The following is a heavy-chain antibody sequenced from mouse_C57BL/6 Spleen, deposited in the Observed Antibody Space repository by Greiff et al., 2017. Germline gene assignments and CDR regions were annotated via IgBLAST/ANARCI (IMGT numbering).Heavy chain of an antibody. D-gene: IGHD4-1*01. J-gene: IGHJ1*03. CDR2: IYPGDGDT. V-gene: IGHV1-82*01. Sequence: VQLQPSGPELVKPGASVKISCKASGYAISSSWMNWVKQRPGMGLESIGRIYPGDGDTNYNGKFKGKATLTADKSSSTAYMQLSSLTSEDSAVYFCARPLTGTRNFDVWGTGTTVTVTS. CDR3: ARPLTGTRNFDV. CDR1: GYAISSSW.